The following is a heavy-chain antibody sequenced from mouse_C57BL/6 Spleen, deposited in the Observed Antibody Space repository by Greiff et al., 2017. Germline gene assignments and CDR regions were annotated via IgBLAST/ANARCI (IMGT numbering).Heavy chain of an antibody. CDR3: ARHSNLYWYFDV. J-gene: IGHJ1*03. CDR1: GYSITSGYY. D-gene: IGHD2-5*01. Sequence: EVKLVESGPGLVKPSQSLSLTCSVTGYSITSGYYWNWIRQFPGNKLEWMGYISYDGSNNYNPSLKNRISITRDTSKNQFFLKLNSVTTEDTATYYCARHSNLYWYFDVWGTGTTVTVSS. V-gene: IGHV3-6*01. CDR2: ISYDGSN.